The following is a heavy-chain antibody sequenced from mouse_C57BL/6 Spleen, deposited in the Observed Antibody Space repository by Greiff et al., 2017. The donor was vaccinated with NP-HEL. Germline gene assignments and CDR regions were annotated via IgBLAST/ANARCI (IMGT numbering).Heavy chain of an antibody. CDR3: ARTRNYGNPWFAY. CDR1: GFSLTSYG. Sequence: VKLMESGPGLVQPSQSLSITCTVSGFSLTSYGVHWVRQSPGKGLEWLGVIWSGGSTDYNAAFISRLSISKDNSKSQVFFKMNSLQADDTAIYYCARTRNYGNPWFAYWGQGTLVTVSA. V-gene: IGHV2-2*01. CDR2: IWSGGST. J-gene: IGHJ3*01. D-gene: IGHD2-1*01.